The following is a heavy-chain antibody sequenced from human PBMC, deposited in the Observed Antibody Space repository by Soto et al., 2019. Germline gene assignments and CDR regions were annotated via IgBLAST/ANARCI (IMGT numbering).Heavy chain of an antibody. J-gene: IGHJ4*02. D-gene: IGHD1-26*01. CDR1: GFTFSSYG. Sequence: QVQLVESGGGVVQPGRSLRLSCAASGFTFSSYGMHWVRQAPGKGLEWVAVIWYDGSNKYYADSVKGRFTISRDNSKNTLYLQMNSLRAEDTAVYYCARLHLGSYYFDYWGQGTLVTVSS. CDR2: IWYDGSNK. V-gene: IGHV3-33*01. CDR3: ARLHLGSYYFDY.